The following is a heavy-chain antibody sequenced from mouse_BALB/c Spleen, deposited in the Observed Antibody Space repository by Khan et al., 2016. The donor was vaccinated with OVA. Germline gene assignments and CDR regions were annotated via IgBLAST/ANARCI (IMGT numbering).Heavy chain of an antibody. Sequence: EVQLQQSGPELIKPGASVKLSCTASGFNIKDTYIHWVKERPEQGPEWIGRIDPANGDTKYDPKFQGKATITADTSSNTAYLQLRSLTSEDTAVYYCATLYGSPFTYWGQGTLVTVSA. CDR3: ATLYGSPFTY. CDR1: GFNIKDTY. CDR2: IDPANGDT. D-gene: IGHD2-1*01. J-gene: IGHJ3*01. V-gene: IGHV14-3*02.